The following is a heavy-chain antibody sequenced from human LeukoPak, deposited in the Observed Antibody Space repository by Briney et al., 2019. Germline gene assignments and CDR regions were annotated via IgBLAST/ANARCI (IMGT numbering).Heavy chain of an antibody. Sequence: GGSLRLSCAASGFTFSNYWINWVRQAPGKGLEWVANIKQDGSEKHYVDSVKGRFTISRDNAKSSLYLQMNSLRAEDTAVYYCVRAMDVWGQGTTVTVSS. CDR2: IKQDGSEK. CDR3: VRAMDV. J-gene: IGHJ6*02. CDR1: GFTFSNYW. V-gene: IGHV3-7*03.